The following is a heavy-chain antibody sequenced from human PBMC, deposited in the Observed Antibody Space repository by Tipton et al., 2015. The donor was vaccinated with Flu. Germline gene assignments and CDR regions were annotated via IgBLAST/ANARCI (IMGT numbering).Heavy chain of an antibody. CDR1: GGSISSGSHY. V-gene: IGHV4-61*09. Sequence: TLSLTCTVSGGSISSGSHYWSWIRQPAGRGLEWIGQLYTSGSTNYSPSLQSRVTMSVDTAKNQFSPKLSSVTAADTAVYHCARTRSGNYLDDAFDIWGQGTMVTVSS. J-gene: IGHJ3*02. CDR2: LYTSGST. D-gene: IGHD1-26*01. CDR3: ARTRSGNYLDDAFDI.